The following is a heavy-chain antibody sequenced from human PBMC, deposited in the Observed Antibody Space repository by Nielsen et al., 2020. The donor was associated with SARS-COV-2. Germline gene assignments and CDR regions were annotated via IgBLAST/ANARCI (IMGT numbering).Heavy chain of an antibody. J-gene: IGHJ4*02. CDR1: GFTFSSYG. D-gene: IGHD3-22*01. CDR2: IWYDGSNK. V-gene: IGHV3-33*01. CDR3: ARDDSSGYYPY. Sequence: GESLKISCAASGFTFSSYGMHWVRQAPGKGLEWVAVIWYDGSNKYYADSVKGRFTISRDSSKNTLYLQMNSLRAEDTAVYYCARDDSSGYYPYWGQGTLVTVSS.